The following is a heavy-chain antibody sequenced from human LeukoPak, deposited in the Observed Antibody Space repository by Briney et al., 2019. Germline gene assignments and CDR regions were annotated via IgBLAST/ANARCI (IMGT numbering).Heavy chain of an antibody. Sequence: GGSLRLSCAASGFIFSNYEMNWVRQAPGKGLEWVSYISDGYTMYYTDSVKGRFIISRDNAKNSLYLQMNSLSAEDTAVYYCAKGGVHPPQPNA. J-gene: IGHJ3*01. CDR3: AKGGVHPPQPNA. V-gene: IGHV3-48*03. CDR1: GFIFSNYE. D-gene: IGHD3-10*01. CDR2: ISDGYTM.